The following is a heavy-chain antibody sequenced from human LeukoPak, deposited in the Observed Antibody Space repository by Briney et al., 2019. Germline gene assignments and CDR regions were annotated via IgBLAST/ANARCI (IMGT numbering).Heavy chain of an antibody. Sequence: GGSLRLSCAASGFTFSTYAMHWVRQAPGKGLEWVAVISSDGNSDYYADSVKGRFTISRDNAKNTVYLQMNSLRVEDTAVYYCVRVYETNGYLYWGQGSLVTVSS. V-gene: IGHV3-30-3*01. CDR3: VRVYETNGYLY. CDR2: ISSDGNSD. J-gene: IGHJ4*02. D-gene: IGHD3-22*01. CDR1: GFTFSTYA.